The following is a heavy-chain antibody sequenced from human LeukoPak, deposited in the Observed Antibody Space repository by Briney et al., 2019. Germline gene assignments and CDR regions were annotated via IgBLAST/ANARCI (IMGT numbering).Heavy chain of an antibody. CDR2: IEEDVGEK. V-gene: IGHV3-7*01. CDR1: GFNFSSYW. D-gene: IGHD2-15*01. CDR3: AREGGDIADTGFDY. Sequence: GGSLRLSCATSGFNFSSYWMSWVRQAPGKGLEWVANIEEDVGEKYYVDSVKGRFIISRDNAKNSLYLQMNSLRAEDTAVYYCAREGGDIADTGFDYWGQGTLVTVSS. J-gene: IGHJ4*02.